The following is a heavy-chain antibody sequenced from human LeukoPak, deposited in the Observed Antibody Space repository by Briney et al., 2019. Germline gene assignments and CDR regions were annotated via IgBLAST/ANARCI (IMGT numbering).Heavy chain of an antibody. D-gene: IGHD3-22*01. Sequence: SETLSLTCAVSGYSISSGYYWGWIRQPPGKGLEWIGSIYHSGSTYYNPSLKSRVTISVDTSKNQFSLKLSSVTAADTAVYYCARVRKNYDSSGSPYNWFDPWGQGTLVTVSS. V-gene: IGHV4-38-2*01. CDR1: GYSISSGYY. CDR3: ARVRKNYDSSGSPYNWFDP. CDR2: IYHSGST. J-gene: IGHJ5*02.